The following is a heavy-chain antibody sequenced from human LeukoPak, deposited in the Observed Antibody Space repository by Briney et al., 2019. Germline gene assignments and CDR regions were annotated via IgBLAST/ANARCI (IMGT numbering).Heavy chain of an antibody. V-gene: IGHV1-46*01. CDR2: INPSGGST. CDR1: GYTFTSYY. D-gene: IGHD3-10*01. CDR3: ARGSVRGVILFRLDY. J-gene: IGHJ4*02. Sequence: ASVKVSCKASGYTFTSYYMHWVRQAPGQGLEWMGIINPSGGSTSYAQKFQGRVTMTRDTSTSTVYMELSSLRSEDTAVYYCARGSVRGVILFRLDYWGQGTLVTVSS.